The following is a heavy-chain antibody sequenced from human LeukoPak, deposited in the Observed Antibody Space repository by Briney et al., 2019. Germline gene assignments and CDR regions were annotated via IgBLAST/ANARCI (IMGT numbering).Heavy chain of an antibody. D-gene: IGHD3-16*01. CDR3: AREGGNWFDP. CDR2: IYYSGST. V-gene: IGHV4-59*01. CDR1: GGSISSYY. J-gene: IGHJ5*02. Sequence: ASETLSLTCTVSGGSISSYYWSWIRQPPGKGLEWIGYIYYSGSTNYNPSLKSRVTISVDTSKNQFSLKLSSVTAADTAVYYCAREGGNWFDPWGQGTLVTVSS.